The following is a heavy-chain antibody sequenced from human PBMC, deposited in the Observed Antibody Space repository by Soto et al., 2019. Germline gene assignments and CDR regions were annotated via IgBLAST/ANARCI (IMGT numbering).Heavy chain of an antibody. CDR2: INAANGDT. V-gene: IGHV1-3*01. CDR3: ARGVRGARYFDL. Sequence: QVQLVQSGAEVKKPGASVKVSCKAARDTFTSYAFHWVRQAPGERLEWMGWINAANGDTKYLQKLEGRVTITRDTSASIVYMDLSSLRSEDTAVYYCARGVRGARYFDLWGRGTLVTVSS. CDR1: RDTFTSYA. J-gene: IGHJ2*01. D-gene: IGHD3-10*01.